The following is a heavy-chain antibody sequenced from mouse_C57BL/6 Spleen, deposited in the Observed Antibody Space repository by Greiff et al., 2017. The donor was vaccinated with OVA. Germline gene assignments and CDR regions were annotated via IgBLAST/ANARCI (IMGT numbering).Heavy chain of an antibody. CDR2: INPNNGGT. V-gene: IGHV1-26*01. Sequence: VQLQQSGPELVKPGASVKISCKASGYTFTDYYMNWVKQSHGKSLEWIGDINPNNGGTSYNQKFKGKATLTVDKSSSTAYMELRSLTSEDSAVYYCARIGLYWAWFAYWGQGTLVTVSA. D-gene: IGHD4-1*01. CDR1: GYTFTDYY. CDR3: ARIGLYWAWFAY. J-gene: IGHJ3*01.